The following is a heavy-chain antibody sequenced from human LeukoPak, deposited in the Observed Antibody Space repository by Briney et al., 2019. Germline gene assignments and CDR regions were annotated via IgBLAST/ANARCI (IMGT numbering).Heavy chain of an antibody. J-gene: IGHJ3*02. Sequence: PSETLSLTCTVSGGSISSSSYYWVWMRQPPGKGLEWIGSIYYSGSTYYNPSLKSRVAISVDTSKNQFSLKLSSVTAADTAVYYCARSVGAFDIWGQGTMVTVSS. CDR1: GGSISSSSYY. V-gene: IGHV4-39*01. CDR3: ARSVGAFDI. CDR2: IYYSGST. D-gene: IGHD1-26*01.